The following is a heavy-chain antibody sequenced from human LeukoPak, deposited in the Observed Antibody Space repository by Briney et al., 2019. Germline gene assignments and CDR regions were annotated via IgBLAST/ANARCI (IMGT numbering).Heavy chain of an antibody. Sequence: ASVKVSCKASGYTFTGYYTHWVRQAPGQGLEWMGWINPDSGGTNYAQKFQGRVTMTRDTSISTAYMELSRLRSDDTAVYYCARGDCSSTSCRDNWFDPWGQGTLVTVSS. V-gene: IGHV1-2*02. J-gene: IGHJ5*02. D-gene: IGHD2-2*01. CDR1: GYTFTGYY. CDR2: INPDSGGT. CDR3: ARGDCSSTSCRDNWFDP.